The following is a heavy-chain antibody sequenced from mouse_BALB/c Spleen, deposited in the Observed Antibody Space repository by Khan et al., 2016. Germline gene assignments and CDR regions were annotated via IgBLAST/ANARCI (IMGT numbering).Heavy chain of an antibody. CDR2: IDPESGDT. Sequence: VQLQQSGAELVRSGASVKLSCTASAFNIKDYYIHWVKQRPEQGLEWIGWIDPESGDTEYVPKFQGKATGTADTSSNTAYLQLSILTSEDSAVYYCNAIYYGNYIYFDYWGQGTTLTVAS. CDR3: NAIYYGNYIYFDY. CDR1: AFNIKDYY. J-gene: IGHJ2*01. V-gene: IGHV14-4*02. D-gene: IGHD2-1*01.